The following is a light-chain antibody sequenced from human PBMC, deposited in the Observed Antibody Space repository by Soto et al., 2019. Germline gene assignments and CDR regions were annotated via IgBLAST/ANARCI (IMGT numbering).Light chain of an antibody. J-gene: IGKJ4*01. CDR1: QDISSW. CDR2: AAS. V-gene: IGKV1-12*01. CDR3: QQADRFPLT. Sequence: DIQMTQSPSSVSASVGDRVTITCRASQDISSWLAWYQQKPGKAPKLLIYAASSLESGVPSRFSGSGSGTDFTLTISSLQSEDFATYYCQQADRFPLTFGGGTKVEIK.